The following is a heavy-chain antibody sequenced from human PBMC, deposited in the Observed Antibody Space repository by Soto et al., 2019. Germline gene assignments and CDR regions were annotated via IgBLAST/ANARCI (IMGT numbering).Heavy chain of an antibody. D-gene: IGHD4-17*01. CDR1: GGSISNYY. J-gene: IGHJ4*02. V-gene: IGHV4-59*01. CDR2: IYYSGST. CDR3: ARGVRSVTYFDS. Sequence: SETLSLTCTVSGGSISNYYWSWIRQPPGKRLEWIGYIYYSGSTNYNPSLRSRVTISVDTSKNQFSLNLSSVTAADTAVYFCARGVRSVTYFDSWGQGTLVTVSS.